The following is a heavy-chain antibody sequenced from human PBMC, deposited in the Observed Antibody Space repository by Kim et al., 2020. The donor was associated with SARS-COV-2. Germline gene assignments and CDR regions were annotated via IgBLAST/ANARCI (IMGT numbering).Heavy chain of an antibody. CDR1: GGSFSGYY. CDR2: INHSGST. V-gene: IGHV4-34*01. D-gene: IGHD6-19*01. J-gene: IGHJ6*03. Sequence: SETLSLTCAVYGGSFSGYYWSWIRQPPGKGLEWIGEINHSGSTNYNPSLKSRVTISVDTSKNQCSLKLSYVTAADTAVYYCARGTRQWLSRHYYYYMDV. CDR3: ARGTRQWLSRHYYYYMDV.